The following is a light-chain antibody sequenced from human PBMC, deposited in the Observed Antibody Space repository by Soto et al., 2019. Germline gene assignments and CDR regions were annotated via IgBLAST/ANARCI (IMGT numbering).Light chain of an antibody. CDR3: LQDYDYPRT. J-gene: IGKJ4*01. CDR2: AAS. CDR1: QGIRND. Sequence: AIQMTQSPSSLSASVGDRVTITCRASQGIRNDLGWYQQKPGKAPKLLIYAASTLQSGVPSRFSGSGSGTDFTLTIGSLQPEDFSTYYCLQDYDYPRTFGGGTKVEIK. V-gene: IGKV1-6*01.